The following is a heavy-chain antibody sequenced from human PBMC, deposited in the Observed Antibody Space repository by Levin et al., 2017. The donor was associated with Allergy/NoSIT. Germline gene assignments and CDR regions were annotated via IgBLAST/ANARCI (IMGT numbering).Heavy chain of an antibody. Sequence: SQTLSLTCTVPGGSISSYYWSWIRQPPGKGLEWIGYIYYSGSTNYNPSLTSRVTISVDTSKNQFSLKLSSVTAADTAVYYCARMSGHANRRVLPDYWGQGTLVTVSS. CDR1: GGSISSYY. D-gene: IGHD2-15*01. V-gene: IGHV4-59*01. J-gene: IGHJ4*02. CDR2: IYYSGST. CDR3: ARMSGHANRRVLPDY.